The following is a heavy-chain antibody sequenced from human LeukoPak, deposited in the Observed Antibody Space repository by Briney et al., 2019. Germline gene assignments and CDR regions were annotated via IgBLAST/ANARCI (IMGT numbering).Heavy chain of an antibody. Sequence: GGSLRLSCTASGFSFGGHWMDWARQLPGQGLVWVSRISPTGSTTSYADSVKGRFTVSRDNAKNTLYLQVNNLRAEDTAVYYCARGPNSNWSGLDFWGQGTLLTVSS. V-gene: IGHV3-74*01. CDR2: ISPTGSTT. D-gene: IGHD6-6*01. CDR1: GFSFGGHW. J-gene: IGHJ4*02. CDR3: ARGPNSNWSGLDF.